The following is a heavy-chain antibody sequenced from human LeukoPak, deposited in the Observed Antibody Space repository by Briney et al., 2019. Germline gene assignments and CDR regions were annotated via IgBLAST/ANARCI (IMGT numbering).Heavy chain of an antibody. CDR2: IKQDGSEK. J-gene: IGHJ3*02. Sequence: GGSLRLSCAASEFTFSSYWMSWVRQAPGKGLEWVANIKQDGSEKYYVDSVKGRCTISRDNAKNSLFLEMNSLRAEDTAVYYCARVLVTATSLTYDGFDMWGQGTMVTVSS. CDR3: ARVLVTATSLTYDGFDM. D-gene: IGHD2-15*01. CDR1: EFTFSSYW. V-gene: IGHV3-7*01.